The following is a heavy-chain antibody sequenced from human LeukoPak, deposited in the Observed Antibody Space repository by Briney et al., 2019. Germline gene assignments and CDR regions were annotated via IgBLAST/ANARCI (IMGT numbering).Heavy chain of an antibody. CDR2: ISSSGSTI. CDR3: ARDRRRDGYNSPDY. J-gene: IGHJ4*02. CDR1: GFTVSSNS. V-gene: IGHV3-11*01. Sequence: GGSLRLSCTVSGFTVSSNSMNWVRQAPGKGLEWVSYISSSGSTIYYADSVKGRFTISRDNAKNSLYLQMNSLRAEDTAVYYCARDRRRDGYNSPDYWGQGTLVTVSS. D-gene: IGHD5-24*01.